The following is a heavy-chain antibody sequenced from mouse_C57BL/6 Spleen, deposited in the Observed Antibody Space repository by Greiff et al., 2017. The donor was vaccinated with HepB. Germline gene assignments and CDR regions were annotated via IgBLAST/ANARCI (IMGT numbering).Heavy chain of an antibody. CDR1: GFTFSDYG. CDR2: ISSGSSTI. Sequence: EVMLVESGGGLVKPGGSLKLSCAASGFTFSDYGMHWVRQAPEKGLEWVAYISSGSSTIYYADTVKGRFTISRDNAKNTLFLQMTSLRSEDTAMYYCARRITTVVATDYYAMDYWGQGTSVTVSS. V-gene: IGHV5-17*01. J-gene: IGHJ4*01. CDR3: ARRITTVVATDYYAMDY. D-gene: IGHD1-1*01.